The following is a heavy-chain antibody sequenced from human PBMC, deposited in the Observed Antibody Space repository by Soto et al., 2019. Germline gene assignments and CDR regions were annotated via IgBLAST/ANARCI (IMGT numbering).Heavy chain of an antibody. J-gene: IGHJ3*02. D-gene: IGHD3-10*01. CDR3: ANVGSGWRAFGI. CDR1: IFSFSNYA. V-gene: IGHV3-23*01. CDR2: ITGSGGNT. Sequence: EVQVLESGGGLVQPGGSLRLSCTVSIFSFSNYAMSWVRQAPGKGLEWVSTITGSGGNTYYADSVKGRFSISRDNSKNTLYLQMNCLRTEDTAVYYCANVGSGWRAFGIWGQGTMVTFSS.